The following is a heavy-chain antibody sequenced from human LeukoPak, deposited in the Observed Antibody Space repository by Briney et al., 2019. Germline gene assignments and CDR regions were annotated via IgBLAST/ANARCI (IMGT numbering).Heavy chain of an antibody. V-gene: IGHV3-33*01. J-gene: IGHJ4*02. D-gene: IGHD1-26*01. CDR1: GFTFSSYG. CDR2: IWYDGSNK. CDR3: ARMISGSQVYFDY. Sequence: GSLRLSCAASGFTFSSYGMHWVRQAPGKGLEWVAVIWYDGSNKYYADSVKGRFTISRDNSKNTLYLQMSSLRAEDTAVYYCARMISGSQVYFDYWGQGTLVTVSS.